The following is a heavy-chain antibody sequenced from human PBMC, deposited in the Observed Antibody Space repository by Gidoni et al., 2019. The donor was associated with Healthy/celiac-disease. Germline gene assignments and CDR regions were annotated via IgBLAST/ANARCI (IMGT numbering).Heavy chain of an antibody. J-gene: IGHJ6*02. Sequence: QVQLQQWGAGLLKPSETLSLTCAVYGGSFSGYYWSWIRQPPGKGLEWIGEINHSGSTNYNPSLKSRVTISVDTSKNQFSLKLSSVTAADTAVYYCARVRPDIVLMVYATKILPYYYYGMDVWGQGTTVTVSS. D-gene: IGHD2-8*01. CDR1: GGSFSGYY. V-gene: IGHV4-34*01. CDR2: INHSGST. CDR3: ARVRPDIVLMVYATKILPYYYYGMDV.